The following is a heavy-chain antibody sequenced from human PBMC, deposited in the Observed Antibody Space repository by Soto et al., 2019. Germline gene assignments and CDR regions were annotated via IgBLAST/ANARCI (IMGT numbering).Heavy chain of an antibody. CDR1: GFTFSSYA. D-gene: IGHD5-18*01. V-gene: IGHV3-23*01. CDR3: ARYIRGPTVFYFDF. Sequence: GSLRLSCAASGFTFSSYAMTWVRQAPGKGLEWVSVITYNGDNTYYADSVKGRFTISRDNSKDTVHLQMNSLRAEDTAVYYCARYIRGPTVFYFDFWGPGVLVTVSS. J-gene: IGHJ4*02. CDR2: ITYNGDNT.